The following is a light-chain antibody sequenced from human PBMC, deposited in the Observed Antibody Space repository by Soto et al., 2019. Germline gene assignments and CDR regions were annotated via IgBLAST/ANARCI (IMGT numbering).Light chain of an antibody. V-gene: IGLV2-8*01. CDR3: SSYAGSNTYV. CDR2: DVN. CDR1: SSDVGGYNF. J-gene: IGLJ1*01. Sequence: QSALTQPPSASGSPGQSVTISCTGTSSDVGGYNFVSWYQQHPGKAPKLMIYDVNKRPSGVPDRFSGSKSGNTASLTVSGLPAEDEADYYCSSYAGSNTYVFGTGTKVTVL.